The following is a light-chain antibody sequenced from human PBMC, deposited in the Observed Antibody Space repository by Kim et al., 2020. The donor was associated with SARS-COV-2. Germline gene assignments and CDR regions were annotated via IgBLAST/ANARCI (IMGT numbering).Light chain of an antibody. Sequence: PGEKATPSCRASQSVSSNYLGWYQQKPGQAPRLLIYGASSRATGIPDRFSGSGSGTDFTLTISRLEPEDFAVYYCQQYGSSPRTFGQGTKVDIK. CDR3: QQYGSSPRT. CDR1: QSVSSNY. CDR2: GAS. J-gene: IGKJ1*01. V-gene: IGKV3-20*01.